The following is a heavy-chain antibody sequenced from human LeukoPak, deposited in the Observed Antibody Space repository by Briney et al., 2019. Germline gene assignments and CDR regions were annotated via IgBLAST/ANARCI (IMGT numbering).Heavy chain of an antibody. V-gene: IGHV3-11*06. Sequence: GGSLRLSCAASGFTFSDYYMSWIRQAPGKGLEWVSYISSSSSYTNYADSVKGRFTISRDNAKSSLYLQMNSLRAEDTAVYYCARVNWNYFDYWGQGTLVTVSS. D-gene: IGHD1-1*01. CDR1: GFTFSDYY. J-gene: IGHJ4*02. CDR3: ARVNWNYFDY. CDR2: ISSSSSYT.